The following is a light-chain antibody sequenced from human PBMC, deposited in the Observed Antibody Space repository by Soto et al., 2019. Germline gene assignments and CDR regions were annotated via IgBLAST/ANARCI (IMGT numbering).Light chain of an antibody. J-gene: IGKJ4*01. Sequence: EIVLTQSPVTLSLSPGERATLSCRASQSVSTYLDWYQQKPGRAPRLLIYDASSRATGIPARFSGSGSGTDFTLTISSLEPEDFAVYYCQQRSNWPSTCGGGTKVEIK. CDR2: DAS. V-gene: IGKV3-11*01. CDR1: QSVSTY. CDR3: QQRSNWPST.